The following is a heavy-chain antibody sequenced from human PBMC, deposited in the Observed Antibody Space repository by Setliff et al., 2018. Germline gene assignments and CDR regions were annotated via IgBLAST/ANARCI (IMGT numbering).Heavy chain of an antibody. J-gene: IGHJ3*02. Sequence: KPSETLSLTCAVYGGSFSGYCWSWIRQPPGKGLEWIGEINHSGSTNYNPSLKSRVTISVDTSKNQFSLKLSSVTAADTAVYYCARGKERITMIVVATSGAFDIWGQGTMVTVSS. CDR2: INHSGST. CDR1: GGSFSGYC. CDR3: ARGKERITMIVVATSGAFDI. V-gene: IGHV4-34*01. D-gene: IGHD3-22*01.